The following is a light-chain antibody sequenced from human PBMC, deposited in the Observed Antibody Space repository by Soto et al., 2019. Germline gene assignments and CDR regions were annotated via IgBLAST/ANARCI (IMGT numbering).Light chain of an antibody. J-gene: IGKJ5*01. CDR1: QSVSSSY. V-gene: IGKV3-20*01. Sequence: EIVLTQSPGTLSLSPGERATLSCRASQSVSSSYLAWYQQKPGQAPRLLIYGASSRATGIPDRFSGSGSGPEFTLTISRLEPEDFAVYYCQQYGSSPNTFGQGTRLEIK. CDR2: GAS. CDR3: QQYGSSPNT.